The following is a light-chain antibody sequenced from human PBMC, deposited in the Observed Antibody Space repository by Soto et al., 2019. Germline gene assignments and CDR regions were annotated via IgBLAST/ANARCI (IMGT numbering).Light chain of an antibody. V-gene: IGKV1-5*03. CDR2: KAS. J-gene: IGKJ2*01. CDR1: QSISSW. Sequence: DIQMTQSPSTLSASVGDRVTITCRASQSISSWLAWYQQKPGKAPKLLIYKASSLESGVPSRFSGSGSGTEFTLTISSLQPDDFATFYCQQYNTYPYTFGQGTKLEIK. CDR3: QQYNTYPYT.